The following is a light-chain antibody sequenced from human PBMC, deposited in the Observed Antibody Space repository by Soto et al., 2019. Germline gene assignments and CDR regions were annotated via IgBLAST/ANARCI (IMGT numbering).Light chain of an antibody. CDR1: QSVSSD. V-gene: IGKV3-15*01. J-gene: IGKJ2*01. CDR3: QQYNDWPYT. Sequence: ERVLTQSPAILSVSPGERATLSCRASQSVSSDLAWYQQKPGQAPRLLIYGSSSRATDVPARFSASGSGTDLTLTITGLQSEDFAVYYCQQYNDWPYTFGQGTKLEI. CDR2: GSS.